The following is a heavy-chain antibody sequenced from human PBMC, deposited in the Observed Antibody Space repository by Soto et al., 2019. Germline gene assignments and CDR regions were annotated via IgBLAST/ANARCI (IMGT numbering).Heavy chain of an antibody. CDR1: GFTFSASV. CDR2: LSYGAKNK. J-gene: IGHJ4*02. CDR3: VREEFEDGRGHFTN. D-gene: IGHD3-3*01. Sequence: QVLLVESGGGVVQPGGSLRLSCAASGFTFSASVMHWVRQAPGKGLEWMAILSYGAKNKYYADSVKGRFTISRDISESTLYLQTDSLRTEVTAVYYCVREEFEDGRGHFTNWGQGTLVSVSS. V-gene: IGHV3-30*03.